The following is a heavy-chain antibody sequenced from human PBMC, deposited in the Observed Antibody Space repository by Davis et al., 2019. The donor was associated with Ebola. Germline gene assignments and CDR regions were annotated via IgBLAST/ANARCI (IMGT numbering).Heavy chain of an antibody. CDR1: GFTFSSYW. V-gene: IGHV3-7*03. J-gene: IGHJ2*01. Sequence: GGSLRLSCAVSGFTFSSYWMNWVRQAPGKGLEWVANINQDGSEKYYVDSLKGRFTISRDNAKNSVYLQMNSLRVEDTAVYYCARPSSGYSKDWYFDFWGRGTLVTVSS. CDR2: INQDGSEK. D-gene: IGHD3-3*01. CDR3: ARPSSGYSKDWYFDF.